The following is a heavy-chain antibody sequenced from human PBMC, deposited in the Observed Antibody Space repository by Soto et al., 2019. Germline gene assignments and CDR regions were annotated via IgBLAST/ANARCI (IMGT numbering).Heavy chain of an antibody. CDR3: TRDPVPDRSGDFPFDY. CDR2: ISTTNSYI. CDR1: GFRFSTYS. J-gene: IGHJ4*02. V-gene: IGHV3-21*01. Sequence: SLRLSFEASGFRFSTYSMNWVRQAPWKGLEWVASISTTNSYIYYADSVRGRFTISRDNAKNSLFLQMNSLRDEDTAVYYCTRDPVPDRSGDFPFDYWGQGTLVTVSS. D-gene: IGHD3-22*01.